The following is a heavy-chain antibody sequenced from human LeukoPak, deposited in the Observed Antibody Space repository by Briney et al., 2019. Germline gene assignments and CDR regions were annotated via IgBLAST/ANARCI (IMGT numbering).Heavy chain of an antibody. J-gene: IGHJ4*02. V-gene: IGHV5-51*01. D-gene: IGHD3-16*01. CDR3: ARLPYVWGSYPLFDY. CDR2: IYPGDSDT. Sequence: GESLQISSQGSGYSFTSYWIGWVRPMPGKGLEWMGIIYPGDSDTRYSPSFQGQVTISADKSISTAYLQWSSLKASDTAMYYCARLPYVWGSYPLFDYWGQGTLVTVSS. CDR1: GYSFTSYW.